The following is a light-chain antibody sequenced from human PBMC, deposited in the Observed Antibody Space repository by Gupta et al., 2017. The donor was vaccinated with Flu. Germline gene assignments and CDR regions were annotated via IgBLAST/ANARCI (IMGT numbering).Light chain of an antibody. CDR2: DVR. Sequence: STTISWKGTRSEVGGDHYVYWYNPHPDKANKLMVYDVRKRTAGVANRFSGSKAGNTASLTISGLQAEDEADYYCSSYTSSSTLVFGGGTKLTVL. V-gene: IGLV2-14*04. CDR3: SSYTSSSTLV. J-gene: IGLJ2*01. CDR1: RSEVGGDHY.